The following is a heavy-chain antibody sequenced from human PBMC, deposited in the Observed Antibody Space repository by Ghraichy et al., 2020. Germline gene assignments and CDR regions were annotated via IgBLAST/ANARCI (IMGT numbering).Heavy chain of an antibody. J-gene: IGHJ4*02. CDR2: IKQDGSAK. CDR1: GFTFSSYW. V-gene: IGHV3-7*01. CDR3: ARDLNWNSGY. D-gene: IGHD1-7*01. Sequence: GGSLRLSCAASGFTFSSYWISWVRQAPGKGLEWVANIKQDGSAKYYVDSVKGRFTISRDNAKNSLYLQMNSLRAEDTAVYYCARDLNWNSGYWGQGTLVTVSS.